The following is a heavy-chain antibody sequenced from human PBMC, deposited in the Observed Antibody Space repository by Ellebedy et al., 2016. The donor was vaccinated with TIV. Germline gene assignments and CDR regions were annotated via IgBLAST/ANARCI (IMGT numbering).Heavy chain of an antibody. Sequence: SVKVSCKASGGPFRNFEISWVRQAPGQGLEWMGGVIPIFGTANYAQKFQGRVTITADQSTNTAYMELSSLSSEDTAVYYCSNPYCSGGSCYSRRFYFDYWGQGTLVTVSS. J-gene: IGHJ4*02. CDR3: SNPYCSGGSCYSRRFYFDY. CDR2: VIPIFGTA. CDR1: GGPFRNFE. D-gene: IGHD2-15*01. V-gene: IGHV1-69*13.